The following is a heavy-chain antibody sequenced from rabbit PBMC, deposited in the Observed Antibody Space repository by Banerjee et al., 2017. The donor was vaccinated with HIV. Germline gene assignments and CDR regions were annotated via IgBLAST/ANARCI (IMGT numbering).Heavy chain of an antibody. CDR2: IYAGEGTT. D-gene: IGHD4-1*01. CDR3: ARDLAGVIGWDFDL. V-gene: IGHV1S7*01. J-gene: IGHJ4*01. CDR1: GFDFTNYY. Sequence: QLEESGGGLVKPEGSLTLTCKASGFDFTNYYMSWVRQAPGKGLEWIGAIYAGEGTTDYASWVNGRFTISSANAQNTVDLQMNSLTAADTATYFCARDLAGVIGWDFDLWGPGTLVTVS.